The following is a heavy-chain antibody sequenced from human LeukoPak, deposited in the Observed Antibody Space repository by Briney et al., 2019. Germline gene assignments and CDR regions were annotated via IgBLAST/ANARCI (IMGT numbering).Heavy chain of an antibody. CDR1: GGSTGSDY. Sequence: PSETLSLTCSVSGGSTGSDYWSWIRQPPGKGLEWIAYVYYSGVTSYNPSLKSRVAISIDTSKNQFSLNLTSVTAADTAVYYCARDLDTYVVLIAYDSFDIWGQGTMVTVSS. J-gene: IGHJ3*02. CDR3: ARDLDTYVVLIAYDSFDI. D-gene: IGHD2-21*01. CDR2: VYYSGVT. V-gene: IGHV4-59*12.